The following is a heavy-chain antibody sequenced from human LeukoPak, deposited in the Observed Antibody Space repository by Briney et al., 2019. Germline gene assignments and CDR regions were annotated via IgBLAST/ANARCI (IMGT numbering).Heavy chain of an antibody. Sequence: ASVKVSCKASGYTFTTYHMHWVRQAPGQGPEWVGMIDTSDGNTNYAQKFQGRVTMTRDTSTSTVYMELSSLRSEDTAVYYCARDRGYYDSSAPSYYFDYWGQGTLVTVSS. D-gene: IGHD3-22*01. V-gene: IGHV1-46*01. CDR2: IDTSDGNT. J-gene: IGHJ4*02. CDR3: ARDRGYYDSSAPSYYFDY. CDR1: GYTFTTYH.